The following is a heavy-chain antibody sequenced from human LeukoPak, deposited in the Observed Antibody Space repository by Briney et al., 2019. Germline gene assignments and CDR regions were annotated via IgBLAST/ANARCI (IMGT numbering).Heavy chain of an antibody. J-gene: IGHJ4*02. CDR2: IKEDGSEK. D-gene: IGHD3-10*01. V-gene: IGHV3-7*01. Sequence: GGSLRLSCAASGFTFSSYRMSWVRQAPGKGLEWVANIKEDGSEKYYVDSVKGRFTISRDNAKNSLYLQMNSLRAEDTAVYYCARELFGSGSYASYWGQGTLVTVSS. CDR3: ARELFGSGSYASY. CDR1: GFTFSSYR.